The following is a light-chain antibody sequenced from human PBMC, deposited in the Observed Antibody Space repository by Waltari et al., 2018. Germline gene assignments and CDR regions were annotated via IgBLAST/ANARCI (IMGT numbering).Light chain of an antibody. CDR2: EVN. Sequence: QSALTQPASVSGSPGQSITISCTGPNNDSGSYTLVYWSQPHPDKAPKVIIFEVNKRPSGVSNRFSGSKSGNTASLTVSGLHPEDEADYYCCSYAGTPRVVFGGGTKLTVL. CDR1: NNDSGSYTL. V-gene: IGLV2-23*02. J-gene: IGLJ2*01. CDR3: CSYAGTPRVV.